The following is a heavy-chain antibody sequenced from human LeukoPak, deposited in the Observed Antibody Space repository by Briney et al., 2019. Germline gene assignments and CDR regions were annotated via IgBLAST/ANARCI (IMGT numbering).Heavy chain of an antibody. D-gene: IGHD3-16*02. Sequence: SVKVSCKASGGTFSSYAISWVRQSPGQGLEWMGGIIPIFGTANYAQKFQGRVTITADESTSTAYMELSSLRSEDTAVYYCARDLLNYDYVWGSYRRFDYWGQGTLVTVSS. CDR1: GGTFSSYA. J-gene: IGHJ4*02. CDR2: IIPIFGTA. V-gene: IGHV1-69*13. CDR3: ARDLLNYDYVWGSYRRFDY.